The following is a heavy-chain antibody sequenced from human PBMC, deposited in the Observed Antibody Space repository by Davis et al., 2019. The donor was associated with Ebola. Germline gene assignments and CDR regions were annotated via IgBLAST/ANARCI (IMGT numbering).Heavy chain of an antibody. CDR1: GFTFSSYS. CDR3: ARYGYSYGYGY. Sequence: GESLKISCAASGFTFSSYSMNWVRQAPGKGLEWVSYISSSSSTIYYADSVKGRFTISRDNAKNSLYLQMNSLRAEDTAVYYCARYGYSYGYGYWGQGTLVTVSS. D-gene: IGHD5-18*01. CDR2: ISSSSSTI. J-gene: IGHJ4*02. V-gene: IGHV3-48*01.